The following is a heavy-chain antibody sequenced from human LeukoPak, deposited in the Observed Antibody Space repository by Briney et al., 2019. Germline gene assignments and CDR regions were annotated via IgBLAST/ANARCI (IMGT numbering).Heavy chain of an antibody. CDR1: GGSISSGSYY. CDR3: ARGVVYAIENWYFDL. J-gene: IGHJ2*01. CDR2: IYTSGST. D-gene: IGHD2-8*02. V-gene: IGHV4-61*02. Sequence: PSQTLSLTCTVSGGSISSGSYYWRWIRQPAGKGLEWIGRIYTSGSTNYNPSLKSRVTISVDTSKNQFSLKLSSVTAADTAVYYCARGVVYAIENWYFDLWGRGTLVTVSS.